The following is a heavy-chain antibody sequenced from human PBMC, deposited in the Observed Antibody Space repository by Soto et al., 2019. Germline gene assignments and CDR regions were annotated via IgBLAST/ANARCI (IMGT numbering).Heavy chain of an antibody. V-gene: IGHV4-4*07. CDR2: IYAGGST. D-gene: IGHD3-10*01. CDR3: ARDSYGSASFDNYQFYGLDV. J-gene: IGHJ6*02. CDR1: GGSISSYY. Sequence: SETLFLTCTVSGGSISSYYWSWIRQPAGKGLELIGRIYAGGSTNYNPSLKSRVTMSLDTSKNQFSLKLSSVTAADTARYYCARDSYGSASFDNYQFYGLDVWGQGTTVTVSS.